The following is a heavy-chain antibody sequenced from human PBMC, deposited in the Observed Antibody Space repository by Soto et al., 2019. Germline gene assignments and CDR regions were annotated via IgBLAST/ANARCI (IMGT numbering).Heavy chain of an antibody. CDR3: ARHRETRSRYLLPDS. J-gene: IGHJ4*02. CDR1: GGSISSGGHY. V-gene: IGHV4-39*01. Sequence: QLQLQESGPGLVNPSETLSLTCTVSGGSISSGGHYWGWIRQPPGKGPEWIGSIYYRGNTYYNPSLRRLVTMSVDTSKNQFSLKLRSVTAAVTAGYYCARHRETRSRYLLPDSCGQGTLVTAS. D-gene: IGHD1-1*01. CDR2: IYYRGNT.